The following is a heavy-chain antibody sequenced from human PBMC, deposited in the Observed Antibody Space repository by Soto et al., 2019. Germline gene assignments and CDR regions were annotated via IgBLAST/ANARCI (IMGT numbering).Heavy chain of an antibody. V-gene: IGHV4-34*01. D-gene: IGHD6-19*01. CDR1: GGSFSGYY. Sequence: PSETPSPTCAVYGGSFSGYYWSWIPPPPGKGLEWIGEINHSGSTNYNPSLKSRVTISVDTSKNQFSLKLSSVTAADTAVYYCARGLRQWLVRPAFDIWGQGTMVTVSS. J-gene: IGHJ3*02. CDR2: INHSGST. CDR3: ARGLRQWLVRPAFDI.